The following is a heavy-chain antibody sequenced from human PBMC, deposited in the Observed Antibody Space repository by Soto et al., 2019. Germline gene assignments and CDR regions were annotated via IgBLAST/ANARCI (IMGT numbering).Heavy chain of an antibody. CDR1: GFSLSTRGVG. J-gene: IGHJ4*02. D-gene: IGHD6-13*01. Sequence: QITLKESGPPLVKHTQPLTLTCTFSGFSLSTRGVGVAWIRQPPGKALQWLALIYWDDDKRHSPSLKSRLTITKDTSKNQAVLTMTNLDPVDTATYYCTHRSSSWYYFDYWGQGTLLTVSS. V-gene: IGHV2-5*02. CDR2: IYWDDDK. CDR3: THRSSSWYYFDY.